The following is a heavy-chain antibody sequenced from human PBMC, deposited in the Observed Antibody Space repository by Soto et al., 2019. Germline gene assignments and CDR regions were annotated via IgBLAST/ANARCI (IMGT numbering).Heavy chain of an antibody. D-gene: IGHD3-3*01. Sequence: GESLKISCKGSGYSFTSYWIGWVRQMPGKGLEWMGIIYPGDSDTRYSPSFQGQVTISADKSISTAYLQWSSLKASDTAMYYCARVERDFWSGYYSFDYWGQGTPVTVSS. CDR1: GYSFTSYW. CDR3: ARVERDFWSGYYSFDY. J-gene: IGHJ4*02. CDR2: IYPGDSDT. V-gene: IGHV5-51*01.